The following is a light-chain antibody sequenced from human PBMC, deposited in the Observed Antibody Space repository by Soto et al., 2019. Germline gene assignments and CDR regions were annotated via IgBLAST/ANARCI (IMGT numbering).Light chain of an antibody. Sequence: EMVMTQSPATLSVSPGERATLSCRASQSLSSYLAWYQQKPGQGPRLLIYGASTRATGIPARVSGSGSGTEFTLTISSLQSEDFAVYYCHQYNKWPLTFGQGTKLEIK. CDR1: QSLSSY. J-gene: IGKJ2*01. CDR3: HQYNKWPLT. V-gene: IGKV3-15*01. CDR2: GAS.